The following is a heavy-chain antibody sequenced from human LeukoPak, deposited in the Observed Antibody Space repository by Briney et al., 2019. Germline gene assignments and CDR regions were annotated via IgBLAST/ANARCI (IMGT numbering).Heavy chain of an antibody. CDR2: IWYDGSNK. CDR1: GFTFSSYA. Sequence: GGSLRLSCAASGFTFSSYAMHWVRQAPGKGLEWVAVIWYDGSNKYYADSVKGRFTISRDNSKNTLYLQMNSLRAEDTAVYYCARDRFDSSGYGTFDYWGQGTLVTVSS. V-gene: IGHV3-33*08. J-gene: IGHJ4*02. CDR3: ARDRFDSSGYGTFDY. D-gene: IGHD3-22*01.